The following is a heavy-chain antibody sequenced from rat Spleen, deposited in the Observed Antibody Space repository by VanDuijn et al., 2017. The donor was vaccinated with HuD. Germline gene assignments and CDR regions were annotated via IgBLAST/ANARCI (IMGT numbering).Heavy chain of an antibody. CDR1: GFTFSNYG. V-gene: IGHV5-29*01. J-gene: IGHJ2*01. D-gene: IGHD4-3*01. CDR3: ATQSIIRVPLFDY. CDR2: INSDGSYT. Sequence: EVQLVESGGGLVQPGRSLKLSCAASGFTFSNYGMAWVRQAPTKGLEWVATINSDGSYTFYRDSVKGRFTISRDNAKSTLYLQMDSLRSEDTATYYCATQSIIRVPLFDYWGQGVMVTVSS.